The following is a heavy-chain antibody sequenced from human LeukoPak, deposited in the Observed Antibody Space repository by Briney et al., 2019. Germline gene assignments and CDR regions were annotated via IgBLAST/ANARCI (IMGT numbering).Heavy chain of an antibody. CDR1: GYTFTSYG. CDR3: ARIYSGSYYEWIVDY. Sequence: GASVKVSCKASGYTFTSYGISWVRQAPGQGLEWMGWISAYNGNTNYAQKLQGRVTMTTDTSTSTAYMELRSLRSDDTAVYYCARIYSGSYYEWIVDYWGQGTLVTVSS. J-gene: IGHJ4*02. V-gene: IGHV1-18*01. CDR2: ISAYNGNT. D-gene: IGHD1-26*01.